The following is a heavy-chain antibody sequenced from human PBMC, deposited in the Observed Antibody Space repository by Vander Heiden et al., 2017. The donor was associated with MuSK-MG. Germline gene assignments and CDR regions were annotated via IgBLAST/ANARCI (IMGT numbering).Heavy chain of an antibody. CDR1: GLTVSSNY. D-gene: IGHD2-15*01. CDR2: IYSGGST. CDR3: ARDRPYCSGGSCYSGY. J-gene: IGHJ4*02. Sequence: EVQLVESGGGLVQPGGSLRLSCAASGLTVSSNYMSWVRQAPGKGLEWVSVIYSGGSTYYADSVKGRFTISRDNSKNTLYLQMNSLRAEDTAVYYCARDRPYCSGGSCYSGYWGQGTLVTVSS. V-gene: IGHV3-66*01.